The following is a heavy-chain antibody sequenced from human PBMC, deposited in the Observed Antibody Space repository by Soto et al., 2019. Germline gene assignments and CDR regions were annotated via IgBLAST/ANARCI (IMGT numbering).Heavy chain of an antibody. CDR2: MNPNSVNT. Sequence: QVQLVQSGAEVKKPGASVKVSCKASGYTFTRYDINWVRQSTGQGLEGMGWMNPNSVNTGYAQKFQGRVNMTRNTSISTAYMELSSLRSEDTAVYYCARGSTYAPAYYYGMDVWGQGTTVTVSS. CDR1: GYTFTRYD. CDR3: ARGSTYAPAYYYGMDV. V-gene: IGHV1-8*01. J-gene: IGHJ6*02. D-gene: IGHD4-17*01.